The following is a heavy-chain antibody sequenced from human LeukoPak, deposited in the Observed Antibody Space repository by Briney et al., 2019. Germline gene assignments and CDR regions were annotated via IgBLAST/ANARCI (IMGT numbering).Heavy chain of an antibody. D-gene: IGHD6-19*01. Sequence: QSGGSLRLSCAASGFTVSSKYMSWVRQAPGKGLEWVSVISTGETTYYADTVKGRSTISRDNSKNTMYLQMDGLRGEDTAVYYCAKVGAVAAVENWGQGTLGSVSS. CDR3: AKVGAVAAVEN. J-gene: IGHJ1*01. CDR2: ISTGETT. CDR1: GFTVSSKY. V-gene: IGHV3-66*01.